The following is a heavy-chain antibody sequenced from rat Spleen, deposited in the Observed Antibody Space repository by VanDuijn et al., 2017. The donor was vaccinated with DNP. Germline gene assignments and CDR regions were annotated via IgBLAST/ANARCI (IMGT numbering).Heavy chain of an antibody. D-gene: IGHD1-11*01. CDR1: GFTFSYYG. J-gene: IGHJ2*01. CDR3: TTDFERGY. V-gene: IGHV5-19*01. CDR2: ISASGGST. Sequence: VQLVESGGGLVQPGRSLKLSCAASGFTFSYYGMAWVRQAPKKGLEWVASISASGGSTSYRNSVKGRFTISRGNAKSTLYLQMDSLRSEDTATYYCTTDFERGYWGQGVMVTVSS.